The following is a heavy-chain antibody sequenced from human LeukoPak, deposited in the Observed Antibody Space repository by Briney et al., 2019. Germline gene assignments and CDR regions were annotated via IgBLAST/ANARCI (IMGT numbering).Heavy chain of an antibody. V-gene: IGHV3-30*02. CDR1: GFTFSTYG. J-gene: IGHJ6*04. CDR2: IQNDGSNT. CDR3: AELGITMIGGV. Sequence: SGGSLRLSCAASGFTFSTYGMHWVRQAPGKGLEWVAFIQNDGSNTFYADSVKGRFTISRDNSKNTLYLQMNSLRAEDTAVYYCAELGITMIGGVWGKGTTVTISS. D-gene: IGHD3-10*02.